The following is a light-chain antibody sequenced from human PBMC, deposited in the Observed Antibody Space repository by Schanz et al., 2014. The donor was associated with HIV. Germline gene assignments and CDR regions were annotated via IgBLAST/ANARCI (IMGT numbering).Light chain of an antibody. CDR2: DVR. CDR1: SSDIGGSDY. V-gene: IGLV2-14*03. Sequence: QSALTQPASVSGSPGQSITISCSGTSSDIGGSDYVSWYQQHPGRAPKVLIYDVRDRPSGVSNRFSGSKSGNTASLTISGLQAEDEADYYCASYTSSNTLLVIFGGGTKLTVL. J-gene: IGLJ2*01. CDR3: ASYTSSNTLLVI.